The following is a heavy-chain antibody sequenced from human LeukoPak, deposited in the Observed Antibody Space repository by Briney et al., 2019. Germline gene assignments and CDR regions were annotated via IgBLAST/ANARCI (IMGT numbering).Heavy chain of an antibody. CDR2: ISAYNGNT. CDR1: GYSFTSNV. CDR3: ARFGLGKHIEVAGIPFDI. V-gene: IGHV1-18*01. Sequence: ASVKVSCKASGYSFTSNVISWVRQAPGQGLEWMGWISAYNGNTNYAQKLQGRVTMTTDTSTSTAYMELRSLRSDDTAAYYCARFGLGKHIEVAGIPFDIWGQGTMVTVSS. D-gene: IGHD6-19*01. J-gene: IGHJ3*02.